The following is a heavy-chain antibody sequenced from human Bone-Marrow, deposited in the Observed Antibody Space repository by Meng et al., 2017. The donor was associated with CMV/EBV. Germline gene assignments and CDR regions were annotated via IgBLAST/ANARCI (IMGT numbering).Heavy chain of an antibody. CDR1: GGTFSSYA. Sequence: SVKVSCKASGGTFSSYAISWVRQAPGQGLEWMGGIIPIFGTANYAQKFQGRVTITTDESTSTAYMELSRLRSDDTAVYYCARAKITMVRGGNWFDPWGQGTLVTAPQ. CDR3: ARAKITMVRGGNWFDP. CDR2: IIPIFGTA. D-gene: IGHD3-10*01. J-gene: IGHJ5*02. V-gene: IGHV1-69*05.